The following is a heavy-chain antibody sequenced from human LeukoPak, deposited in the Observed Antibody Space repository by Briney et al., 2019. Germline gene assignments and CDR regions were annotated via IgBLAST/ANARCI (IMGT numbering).Heavy chain of an antibody. CDR1: GFTFNNYA. CDR3: ARDRDFDY. V-gene: IGHV3-23*01. CDR2: ISGDGVSP. J-gene: IGHJ4*02. Sequence: GGYLRLSCAASGFTFNNYALTWVRQTPGKGLECVSAISGDGVSPYYADSVRGRFTISRDDSKNTLYLQMNSLRAEDTAVYYCARDRDFDYWGQGTLVTVSS.